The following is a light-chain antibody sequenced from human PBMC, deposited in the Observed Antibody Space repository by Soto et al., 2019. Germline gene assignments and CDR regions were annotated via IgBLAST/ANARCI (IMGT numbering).Light chain of an antibody. CDR1: SSDVGAYNY. CDR2: EVS. J-gene: IGLJ1*01. CDR3: SPHAGSNXFYV. Sequence: SLLTQPPSESGSPGQSVTFSCIGTSSDVGAYNYLSWYQQHPGKVPKLMIYEVSKRPSGFPDRFSGSKSGNTASLTVYGLQDEDEDDYYCSPHAGSNXFYVLGTGTKVXV. V-gene: IGLV2-8*01.